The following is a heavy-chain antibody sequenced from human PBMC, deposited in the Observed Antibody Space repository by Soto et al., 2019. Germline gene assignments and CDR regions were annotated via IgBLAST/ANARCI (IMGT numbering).Heavy chain of an antibody. J-gene: IGHJ5*02. CDR2: IHYSGST. Sequence: QVQLQESGPGLVKPSETLSLTCTVSGGSSNSYYWGWIRQPPGKGLEWIGYIHYSGSTNYNPALKSRVTISVDTPKNQFSLKVNSMTAADTAVYYCARGGLAARKGRWFDPWGQGTLVTVSS. D-gene: IGHD6-6*01. CDR3: ARGGLAARKGRWFDP. CDR1: GGSSNSYY. V-gene: IGHV4-59*01.